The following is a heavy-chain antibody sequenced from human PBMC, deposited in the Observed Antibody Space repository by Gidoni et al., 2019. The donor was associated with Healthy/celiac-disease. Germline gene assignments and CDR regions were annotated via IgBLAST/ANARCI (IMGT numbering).Heavy chain of an antibody. Sequence: EVQLLASGGGLVQPGGSLRLSCAASGFTFSSYALSWVRQAPGKGLEWVAAISGSGGSTYYADSVKGRFTISRDNSKNTLYLQMNSLRAEDTAVYYCAKDLAITIFGVVIMGFDYWGQGTLVTVSS. D-gene: IGHD3-3*01. CDR2: ISGSGGST. CDR1: GFTFSSYA. V-gene: IGHV3-23*01. CDR3: AKDLAITIFGVVIMGFDY. J-gene: IGHJ4*02.